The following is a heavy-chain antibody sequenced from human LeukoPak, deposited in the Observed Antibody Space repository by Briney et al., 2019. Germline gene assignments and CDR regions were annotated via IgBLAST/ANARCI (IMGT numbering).Heavy chain of an antibody. CDR2: ISAYNGNT. CDR3: ARAPPVTMVRGVLPRGY. J-gene: IGHJ4*02. D-gene: IGHD3-10*01. V-gene: IGHV1-18*01. Sequence: EASVKVSCKASGYTFTSYGISWVRQAPGQGLEWMGWISAYNGNTSYAQKLQGRVTMTTDTSTSTAYMELRSLRSDDTAVYYCARAPPVTMVRGVLPRGYWGQGTLVTVSS. CDR1: GYTFTSYG.